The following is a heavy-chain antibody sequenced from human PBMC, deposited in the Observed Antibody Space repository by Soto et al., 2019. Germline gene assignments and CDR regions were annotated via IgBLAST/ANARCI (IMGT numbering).Heavy chain of an antibody. J-gene: IGHJ5*02. CDR3: ARVVAYYYGSGSYP. CDR1: GYTFTSYD. Sequence: ASVKVSCKASGYTFTSYDINWVRQATGQGLERMGWMNPNSGNTGYAQKFQGRVTMTRNTSISTAYMELSSLRSEDTAVYYCARVVAYYYGSGSYPWGQGTLVTVSS. CDR2: MNPNSGNT. V-gene: IGHV1-8*01. D-gene: IGHD3-10*01.